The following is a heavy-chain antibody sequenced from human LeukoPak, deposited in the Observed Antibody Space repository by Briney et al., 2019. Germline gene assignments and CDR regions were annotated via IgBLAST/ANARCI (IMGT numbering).Heavy chain of an antibody. CDR2: MNPNSGNT. J-gene: IGHJ5*02. Sequence: ASVKVSCKASGYTFTSYDINWVRQATGQGLEWMGWMNPNSGNTGYAQKFQGRVTMTRNTSISTAYVELSSLRSEDTAVYYCARRGHCSSTSCPNKKNWFDPWGQGTLVTVSS. D-gene: IGHD2-2*01. CDR1: GYTFTSYD. CDR3: ARRGHCSSTSCPNKKNWFDP. V-gene: IGHV1-8*01.